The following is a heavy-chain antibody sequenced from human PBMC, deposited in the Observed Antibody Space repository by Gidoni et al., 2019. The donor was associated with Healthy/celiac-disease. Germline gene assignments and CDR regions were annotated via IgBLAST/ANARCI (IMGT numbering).Heavy chain of an antibody. CDR1: GGTFSSYA. Sequence: QVQLVQSGAEVKKPGSSVKVSCKASGGTFSSYAISWVRQAPGQGLEWMGGIIPIFGTANYAQKFQGRVTITADESTSTAYMELSSLRSEDTAVYYCARDARPDTDYDYGDYAFDIWGQGTMVTVSS. V-gene: IGHV1-69*01. CDR3: ARDARPDTDYDYGDYAFDI. D-gene: IGHD4-17*01. J-gene: IGHJ3*02. CDR2: IIPIFGTA.